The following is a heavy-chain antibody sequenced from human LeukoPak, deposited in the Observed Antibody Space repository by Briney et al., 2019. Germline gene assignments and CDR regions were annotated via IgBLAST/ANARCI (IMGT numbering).Heavy chain of an antibody. CDR1: GGTFSSYA. CDR3: AGGDWDYDRRGYHRGDD. CDR2: IIPIFGTA. V-gene: IGHV1-69*13. D-gene: IGHD3-22*01. J-gene: IGHJ4*02. Sequence: GASVKVSCKASGGTFSSYAISWVRLAPGQGLEWMGGIIPIFGTANYAQKFQGRVTITADESTSTAYMELSSLTSQDTAVYYCAGGDWDYDRRGYHRGDDWGQGTLVTVSS.